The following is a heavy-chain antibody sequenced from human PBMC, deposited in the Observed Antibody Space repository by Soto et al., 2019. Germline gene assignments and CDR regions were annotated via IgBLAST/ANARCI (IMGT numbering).Heavy chain of an antibody. CDR2: TGLNGRTT. J-gene: IGHJ4*02. CDR1: GFTFSTSA. CDR3: ATVHSTSRSFDY. Sequence: GSLRLSCAASGFTFSTSAMSWVRQAPGKGLEWVSTTGLNGRTTYYADSVKGRFTVSRDNSKNTLHLQMNSLRAEDTAVYYCATVHSTSRSFDYWGQGTLVTVSS. D-gene: IGHD2-2*01. V-gene: IGHV3-23*01.